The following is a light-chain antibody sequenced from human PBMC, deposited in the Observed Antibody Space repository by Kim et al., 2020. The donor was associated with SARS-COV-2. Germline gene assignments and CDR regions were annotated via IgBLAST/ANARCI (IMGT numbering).Light chain of an antibody. V-gene: IGKV2-30*01. J-gene: IGKJ3*01. CDR1: QSLLYSDGNIY. CDR2: KVS. CDR3: MQGTHWPFT. Sequence: PASISCRSSQSLLYSDGNIYLNWFHQRPGQSPRRLIYKVSNRYSGVPDRFSGSGSGTDFTLQISRVEAEDVGVYYCMQGTHWPFTFGPGTKVDIK.